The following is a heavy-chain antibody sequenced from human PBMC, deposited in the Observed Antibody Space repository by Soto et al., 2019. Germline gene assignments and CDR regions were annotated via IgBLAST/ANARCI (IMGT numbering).Heavy chain of an antibody. CDR3: ARSEQWLVHYYMDV. Sequence: SETLSLTCTVSGGSITNNYWSWIRQFPGRGLEWIGYVYSSGSTKHNPSLKSRVTISVDTAKNQFSLKLSSVTAADTAVYYCARSEQWLVHYYMDVWGKGTTVTSP. D-gene: IGHD6-19*01. CDR2: VYSSGST. J-gene: IGHJ6*03. V-gene: IGHV4-59*01. CDR1: GGSITNNY.